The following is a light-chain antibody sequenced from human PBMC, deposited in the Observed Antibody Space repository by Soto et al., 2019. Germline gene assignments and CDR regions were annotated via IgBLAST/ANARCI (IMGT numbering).Light chain of an antibody. J-gene: IGKJ1*01. CDR3: HQYGSSPRT. CDR1: QSVSSNY. Sequence: LSVSSWSSATLSCRASQSVSSNYLAWYQQKPGQAPRLLIYGASSRATGIPDRFSGSGSGTDFTLTITRLEPEDFAVYYCHQYGSSPRTFGRGTKVDIK. CDR2: GAS. V-gene: IGKV3-20*01.